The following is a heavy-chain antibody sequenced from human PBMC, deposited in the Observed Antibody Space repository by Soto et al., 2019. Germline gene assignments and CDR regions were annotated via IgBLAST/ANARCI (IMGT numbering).Heavy chain of an antibody. CDR3: AKDITIFGVVITSAFDI. V-gene: IGHV3-9*01. J-gene: IGHJ3*02. D-gene: IGHD3-3*01. Sequence: EVQLVESGGGLVQPGRSLRLSCAASGFTFDDYAMHWVRQAPGKGLEWVSGISWNSGSIGYADSVKGRFTISRDNAKNSLYLQMNSLRAEDTALYYCAKDITIFGVVITSAFDIWGQGTMVTVSS. CDR1: GFTFDDYA. CDR2: ISWNSGSI.